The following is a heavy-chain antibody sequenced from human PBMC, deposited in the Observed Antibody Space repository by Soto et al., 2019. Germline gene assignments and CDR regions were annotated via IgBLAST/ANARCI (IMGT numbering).Heavy chain of an antibody. D-gene: IGHD1-7*01. J-gene: IGHJ6*02. CDR2: ISGSGGST. V-gene: IGHV3-23*01. CDR3: AKDLWNYGGYGMDV. CDR1: GFTFSSYA. Sequence: EVQLLESGGGLVQPGGSLRLSCAASGFTFSSYAMSWVRQAPGKGLEWVSAISGSGGSTYYADSVRGRFTISRDNSKNTLYLQMNSLRAEDTAVYYCAKDLWNYGGYGMDVWGQGTTVTVSS.